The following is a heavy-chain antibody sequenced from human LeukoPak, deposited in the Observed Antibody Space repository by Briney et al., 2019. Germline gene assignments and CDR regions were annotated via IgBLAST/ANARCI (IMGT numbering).Heavy chain of an antibody. CDR2: IIPIFGTA. D-gene: IGHD3-22*01. J-gene: IGHJ6*02. Sequence: GASVKVSCKASGGTFSSYAISWVRQAPGQGLEWMGGIIPIFGTANYAQKFQGRVTITADESTSTAYMGLSSLRSEDTAVYYCARDYYDSSGYYPRYNGMDVWGQGTTVTVSS. CDR3: ARDYYDSSGYYPRYNGMDV. CDR1: GGTFSSYA. V-gene: IGHV1-69*13.